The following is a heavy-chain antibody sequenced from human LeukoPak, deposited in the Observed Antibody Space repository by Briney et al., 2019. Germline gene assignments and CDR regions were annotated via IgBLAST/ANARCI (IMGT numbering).Heavy chain of an antibody. Sequence: TGGSLRLSCAASGFTFDDYGMSWVRQAPGKGLEWVSGINWNGGSTGYADSVKGRFTISRDNGKNSLYLQMNSLRAEDTALYYCARPLHLGYCSSTSCYTVPFDYWGQGTLVTVSS. CDR2: INWNGGST. D-gene: IGHD2-2*02. V-gene: IGHV3-20*04. CDR1: GFTFDDYG. CDR3: ARPLHLGYCSSTSCYTVPFDY. J-gene: IGHJ4*02.